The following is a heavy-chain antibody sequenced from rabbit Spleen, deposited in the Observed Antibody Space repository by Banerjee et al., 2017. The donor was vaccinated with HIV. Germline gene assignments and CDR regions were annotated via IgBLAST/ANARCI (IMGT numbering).Heavy chain of an antibody. CDR1: GFSFSSSYY. J-gene: IGHJ4*01. Sequence: QSLEESGGDLVKPEGSLTLTCTASGFSFSSSYYMCWVRQAPGKGLECIACIYADRSGITYYASWASGRFTISSTSSTTVTLQMTSLTAADTATYFCARDLAGAIGWNFNLWGPGTLVTVS. D-gene: IGHD4-1*01. V-gene: IGHV1S40*01. CDR3: ARDLAGAIGWNFNL. CDR2: IYADRSGIT.